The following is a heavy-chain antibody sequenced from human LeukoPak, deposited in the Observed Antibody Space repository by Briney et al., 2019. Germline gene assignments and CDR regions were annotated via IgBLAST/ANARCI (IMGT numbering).Heavy chain of an antibody. CDR3: AKDLVRITMIVADRGYAFDI. J-gene: IGHJ3*02. Sequence: PGGSLRLSCAASGFTFSSYGMHWVRQAPGKGLEWVAFIRYDGSNKYYADSVKGRFTISRDNSKNTLYLQMNSLRAEDTAVYYCAKDLVRITMIVADRGYAFDIWGQGTMVTVSS. D-gene: IGHD3-22*01. CDR2: IRYDGSNK. CDR1: GFTFSSYG. V-gene: IGHV3-30*02.